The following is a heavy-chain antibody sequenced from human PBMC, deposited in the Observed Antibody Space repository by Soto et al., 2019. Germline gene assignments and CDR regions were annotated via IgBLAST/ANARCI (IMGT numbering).Heavy chain of an antibody. Sequence: QVQLQESGPGLVKPSETLSLTCTVSGGSISSYYWSWIRQPAGKGLAWIGRIYTSGSTNYNPSLKSRVTMSVDTSKNQFALKLSSVTAADTGVYYCARGKQQLAIFDYWGQGTLVTVSS. V-gene: IGHV4-4*07. CDR3: ARGKQQLAIFDY. CDR1: GGSISSYY. CDR2: IYTSGST. D-gene: IGHD6-13*01. J-gene: IGHJ4*02.